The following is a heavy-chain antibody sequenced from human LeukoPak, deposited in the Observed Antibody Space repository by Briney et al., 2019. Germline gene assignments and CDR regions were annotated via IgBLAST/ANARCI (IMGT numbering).Heavy chain of an antibody. J-gene: IGHJ4*02. V-gene: IGHV3-66*01. CDR3: AREGSGWEAREIE. CDR2: IYSGGST. CDR1: GFTVSSNY. Sequence: GGSLRLSCAASGFTVSSNYMSWVRQAPGKGLEWVSVIYSGGSTYYADSVKGRFTISRDNSKNTPYLQMNSLRAEDTAVYYCAREGSGWEAREIEWGQGTLVTVSS. D-gene: IGHD6-19*01.